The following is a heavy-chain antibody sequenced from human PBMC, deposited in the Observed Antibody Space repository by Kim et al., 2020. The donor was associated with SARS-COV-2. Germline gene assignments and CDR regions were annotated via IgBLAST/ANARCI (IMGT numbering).Heavy chain of an antibody. V-gene: IGHV3-23*01. CDR3: AKDPGTITFGGVIVIGAFDY. CDR2: ISGSGGST. Sequence: GGSLRLSCAASGVTFSSYAVSWVCPAPGKGLEWVSAISGSGGSTYYADSVKGRFTISRDNSKNTLYLQMNSLRAEDTAVYYCAKDPGTITFGGVIVIGAFDYWGQGTLVTVSS. D-gene: IGHD3-16*02. J-gene: IGHJ4*02. CDR1: GVTFSSYA.